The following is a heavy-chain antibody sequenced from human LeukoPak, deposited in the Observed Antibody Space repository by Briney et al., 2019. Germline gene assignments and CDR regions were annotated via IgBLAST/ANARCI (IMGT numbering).Heavy chain of an antibody. CDR1: GDSISGSY. J-gene: IGHJ4*02. CDR3: AREIPAAGHFDY. D-gene: IGHD6-13*01. CDR2: IYYSGAT. V-gene: IGHV4-59*12. Sequence: PSETLSLTCSVSGDSISGSYWMWIRQSPGKGLEWIGYIYYSGATSYNPSFRGRVTFFVDTSKNQFSLKLSSVTAADTAMYYCAREIPAAGHFDYWGQGALVTVSS.